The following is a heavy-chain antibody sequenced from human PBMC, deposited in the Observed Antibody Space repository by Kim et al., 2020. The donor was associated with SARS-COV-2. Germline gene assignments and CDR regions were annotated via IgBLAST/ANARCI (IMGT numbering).Heavy chain of an antibody. J-gene: IGHJ4*02. D-gene: IGHD3-3*01. CDR3: ARGHVRYDFWSGYYRRDYFDY. CDR2: INHSGST. Sequence: SETLSLTCAVYGGSFSSYYWSWIRQPPGKGLEWIGEINHSGSTNYNPSLKSRVTISVDTSKNQFSLKLSSVTAADTAVYYCARGHVRYDFWSGYYRRDYFDYWGQGTLVTVSS. V-gene: IGHV4-34*01. CDR1: GGSFSSYY.